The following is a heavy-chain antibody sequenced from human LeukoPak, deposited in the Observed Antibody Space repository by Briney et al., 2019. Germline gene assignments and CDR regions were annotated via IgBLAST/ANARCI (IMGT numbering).Heavy chain of an antibody. CDR2: ISTTSSYT. Sequence: GGSLRLSCAASGFTFSDYYMSWIRQAPGKGLEWVSYISTTSSYTDYADSVRGRFTISRDNAKNLLYLQMNSLRPEDTAVYYCARDWYCSSSICYTDRNWFDPWDQGTLVTVSS. CDR3: ARDWYCSSSICYTDRNWFDP. CDR1: GFTFSDYY. V-gene: IGHV3-11*05. J-gene: IGHJ5*02. D-gene: IGHD2-2*02.